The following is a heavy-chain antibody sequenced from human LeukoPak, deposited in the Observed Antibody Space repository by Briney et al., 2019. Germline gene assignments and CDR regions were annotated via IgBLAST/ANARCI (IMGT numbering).Heavy chain of an antibody. CDR3: AGAIFGTGGYVDAFDV. CDR2: IFPTDSDT. CDR1: AYTFSGHW. J-gene: IGHJ3*01. Sequence: GESLKISCQGSAYTFSGHWIGWVRQKPGKGLEWMGIIFPTDSDTTYSPSFQGQVIISADQSTGTAYLQWSSLRASDTAMYYCAGAIFGTGGYVDAFDVWGQGTVVTVSS. V-gene: IGHV5-51*01. D-gene: IGHD3-3*02.